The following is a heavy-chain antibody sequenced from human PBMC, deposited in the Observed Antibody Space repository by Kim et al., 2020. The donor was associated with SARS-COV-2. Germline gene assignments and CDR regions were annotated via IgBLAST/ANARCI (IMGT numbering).Heavy chain of an antibody. Sequence: ASVKVSCKASGYTLTDYYMHWVRQAPGQGLEWMGRINPNSGGTNYAQKFQGRVTLTRDTSISTDYMELSRLTSDDTAVYYCARGGAQPRDYWCQGTLVTVSS. CDR3: ARGGAQPRDY. V-gene: IGHV1-2*06. CDR2: INPNSGGT. CDR1: GYTLTDYY. J-gene: IGHJ4*02. D-gene: IGHD3-10*01.